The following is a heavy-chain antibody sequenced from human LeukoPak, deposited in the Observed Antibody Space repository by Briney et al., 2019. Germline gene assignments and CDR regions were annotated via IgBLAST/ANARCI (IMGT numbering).Heavy chain of an antibody. J-gene: IGHJ6*02. D-gene: IGHD2-15*01. CDR3: ARDFTPNVLGYCSGGSCRYHFGRAYYYYYGMDV. CDR2: ISSSSSYI. V-gene: IGHV3-21*01. CDR1: GFTFSSYS. Sequence: GGSLRLSCAASGFTFSSYSMNWVRQAPGKGLEWVSSISSSSSYIYYADSVKGRFTISRDNAKNSLYLQMNSLRAEDTAVYYCARDFTPNVLGYCSGGSCRYHFGRAYYYYYGMDVWGQGTTVTVSS.